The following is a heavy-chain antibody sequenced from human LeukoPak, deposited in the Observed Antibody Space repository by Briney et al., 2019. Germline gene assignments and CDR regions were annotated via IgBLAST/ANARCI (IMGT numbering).Heavy chain of an antibody. CDR2: ISGSGGTT. CDR3: AKGLSGWYHFAY. D-gene: IGHD6-19*01. V-gene: IGHV3-23*01. J-gene: IGHJ4*02. CDR1: GFIVSDNY. Sequence: GGSLRLSCAAFGFIVSDNYMSWVRQAPGQGLEWVSVISGSGGTTFYADSVKGRFTISRDNSKNTLYLQMNSLRAEDTAVYYCAKGLSGWYHFAYWGQGTLVSASS.